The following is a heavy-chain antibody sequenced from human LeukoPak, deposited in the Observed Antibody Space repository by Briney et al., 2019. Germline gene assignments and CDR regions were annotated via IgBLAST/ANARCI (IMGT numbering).Heavy chain of an antibody. CDR3: AKAADGSGLYYRPHFDY. CDR2: ISGSGGGT. D-gene: IGHD3-10*01. V-gene: IGHV3-23*01. CDR1: GFTFINYA. J-gene: IGHJ4*02. Sequence: GGSLRLSCAASGFTFINYAMSWVRQAPGKGLQWVSTISGSGGGTYYADSVKGRFTISRDNNKNTLSLQVSSLRAEDTAVYYCAKAADGSGLYYRPHFDYWGQGALVTVSS.